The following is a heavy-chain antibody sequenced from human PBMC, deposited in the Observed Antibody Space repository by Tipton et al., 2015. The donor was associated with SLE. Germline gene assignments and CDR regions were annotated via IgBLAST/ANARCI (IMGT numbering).Heavy chain of an antibody. CDR3: ARGRGWSSGYFDL. V-gene: IGHV4-30-2*06. CDR2: IYHSGST. J-gene: IGHJ2*01. CDR1: GGSISSGGYS. D-gene: IGHD1-26*01. Sequence: TLSLTCAVFGGSISSGGYSWSWIRQSPGKGLEWIGYIYHSGSTYYNPSLKSRVTISVDTSKNQFSLKLSSVTAADTAVYYCARGRGWSSGYFDLWGRGTLVTVSS.